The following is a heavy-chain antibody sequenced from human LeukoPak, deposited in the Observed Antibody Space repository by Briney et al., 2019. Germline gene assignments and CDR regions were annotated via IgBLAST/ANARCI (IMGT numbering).Heavy chain of an antibody. CDR3: ARGLGYCSSTSCYRVRVYYFDY. Sequence: PSETLSLTCTVSGGSISSYYWSWIRQPPGKGLEWIGYIYYSGSTNYNPSLKSRVTISVDTSKNQFSLKLSSVTAADTAVYYCARGLGYCSSTSCYRVRVYYFDYWGQGTLVTVSS. CDR2: IYYSGST. J-gene: IGHJ4*02. V-gene: IGHV4-59*01. D-gene: IGHD2-2*02. CDR1: GGSISSYY.